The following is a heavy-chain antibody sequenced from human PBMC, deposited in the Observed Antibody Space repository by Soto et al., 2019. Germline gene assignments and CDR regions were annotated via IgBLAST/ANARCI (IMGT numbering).Heavy chain of an antibody. J-gene: IGHJ4*02. Sequence: GGSLRLSCAASGFAFSNYAMHWVRQAPGKGLEWVSSISTSIDATYYADSVKGRFTISRDDSKNTLYLQMNSLRAEDSAVYYCAKDRTVAARNSDYWGQGTQVTVSS. CDR2: ISTSIDAT. V-gene: IGHV3-23*01. CDR3: AKDRTVAARNSDY. D-gene: IGHD6-6*01. CDR1: GFAFSNYA.